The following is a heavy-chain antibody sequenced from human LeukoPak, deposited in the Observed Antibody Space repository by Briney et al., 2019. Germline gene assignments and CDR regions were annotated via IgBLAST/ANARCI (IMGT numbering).Heavy chain of an antibody. V-gene: IGHV1-18*01. CDR2: ISAYNGNT. Sequence: ASVKVSCKASGYTFTSYGISWVRQAPGQGLEWMGWISAYNGNTNYAQKLQGRVTMTTDTSTSTAYMELRSLRSDDTAVYYCARAETVAGLYGMDVWGQGTTVTVSS. CDR1: GYTFTSYG. J-gene: IGHJ6*02. D-gene: IGHD6-19*01. CDR3: ARAETVAGLYGMDV.